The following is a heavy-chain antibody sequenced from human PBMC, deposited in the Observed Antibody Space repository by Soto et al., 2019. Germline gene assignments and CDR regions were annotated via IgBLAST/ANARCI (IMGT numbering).Heavy chain of an antibody. CDR2: IYNNGNT. CDR3: ARDLGYYDSSGYFDY. D-gene: IGHD3-22*01. V-gene: IGHV4-61*01. J-gene: IGHJ4*02. CDR1: GGSVSSVKYF. Sequence: SETLSLTCTVSGGSVSSVKYFWSWIRQPPGKGLEWIAYIYNNGNTNYNPSLKSRATISVDTSKSQFSLKLSSVTAEDTAVYYCARDLGYYDSSGYFDYWGQGTLVTVSS.